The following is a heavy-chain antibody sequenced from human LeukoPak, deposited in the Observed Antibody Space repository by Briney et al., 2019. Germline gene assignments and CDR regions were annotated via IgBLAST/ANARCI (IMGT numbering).Heavy chain of an antibody. Sequence: SVKVSCKASGGTFSSYAISWVRQAPGQGLEWMGRIIPIRGIANYAQKFQGRVTITADKSTSTAYMELSSLRSEDTAVYYCASNYCGGDCYPSPVVYYYGMDVWGQGTTVTVSS. CDR1: GGTFSSYA. D-gene: IGHD2-21*02. V-gene: IGHV1-69*04. CDR2: IIPIRGIA. CDR3: ASNYCGGDCYPSPVVYYYGMDV. J-gene: IGHJ6*02.